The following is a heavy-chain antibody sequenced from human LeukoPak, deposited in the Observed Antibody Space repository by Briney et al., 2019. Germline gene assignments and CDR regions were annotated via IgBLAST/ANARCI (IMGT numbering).Heavy chain of an antibody. V-gene: IGHV1-2*02. Sequence: ASVKVSCKASGYSFTGYYMHWVRQAPGQGLEWMGWINPNSGGINYAQKFQGRVTMTRDTSISTAYMEVSRLRSDDTAVYYCARETYYSSGSEGPVYWGQGTLVTVSS. D-gene: IGHD6-19*01. CDR3: ARETYYSSGSEGPVY. CDR1: GYSFTGYY. J-gene: IGHJ4*02. CDR2: INPNSGGI.